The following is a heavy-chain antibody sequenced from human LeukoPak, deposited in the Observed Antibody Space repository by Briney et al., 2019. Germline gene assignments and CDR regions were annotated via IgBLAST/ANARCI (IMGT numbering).Heavy chain of an antibody. CDR3: AKTSIAARPDDY. J-gene: IGHJ4*02. CDR2: IYYSGST. D-gene: IGHD6-6*01. Sequence: SETLSLTCTVSGGSISSSSYYWGWIRQPPGKGLEWIGSIYYSGSTYYNPSLKSRVTISVDTSKNQFSLKLSSVTAADTAVYYCAKTSIAARPDDYWGQGTLVTVSS. V-gene: IGHV4-39*07. CDR1: GGSISSSSYY.